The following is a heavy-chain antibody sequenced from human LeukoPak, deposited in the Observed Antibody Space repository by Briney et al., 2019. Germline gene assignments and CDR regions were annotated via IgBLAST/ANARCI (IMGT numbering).Heavy chain of an antibody. D-gene: IGHD3-3*01. CDR1: GGTFSSYA. J-gene: IGHJ6*02. CDR2: IIPTFGTA. V-gene: IGHV1-69*13. Sequence: SVKVSCKASGGTFSSYAISWVRQAPGQGLEWMGGIIPTFGTANYAQKFQGRVTITADESTSTAYMELSSLRSEDTAVYYCARDRPWSGYYLSDYGMDVWGQGTTVTVSS. CDR3: ARDRPWSGYYLSDYGMDV.